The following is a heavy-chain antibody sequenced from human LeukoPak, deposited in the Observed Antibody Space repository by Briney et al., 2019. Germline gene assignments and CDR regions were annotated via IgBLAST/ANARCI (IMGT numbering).Heavy chain of an antibody. CDR1: GVTISTYY. Sequence: PSETLSLTCNVSGVTISTYYWTWIRQPPGKGLEWIGYIYYNGATKYNPSLKSRVTISVDTSKNQFSLKLSSVTAADTAVYYCARDWAGRDWFDPWGQGTLVTVSS. J-gene: IGHJ5*02. D-gene: IGHD3-16*01. CDR2: IYYNGAT. V-gene: IGHV4-59*12. CDR3: ARDWAGRDWFDP.